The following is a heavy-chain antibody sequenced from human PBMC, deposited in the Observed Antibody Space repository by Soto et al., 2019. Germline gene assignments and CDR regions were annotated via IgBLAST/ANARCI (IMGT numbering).Heavy chain of an antibody. Sequence: PSETLSLTCAVYGGSFSGYYWSWIRQPPGKGLEWIGEINHSGSTNYNPSLKSRVTISVDTSKNQFSLKLSSVTAADTAVYYCARARQITYYYDSSGYYPYYLDYWGQGTLVTVSS. J-gene: IGHJ4*02. CDR1: GGSFSGYY. D-gene: IGHD3-22*01. CDR3: ARARQITYYYDSSGYYPYYLDY. V-gene: IGHV4-34*01. CDR2: INHSGST.